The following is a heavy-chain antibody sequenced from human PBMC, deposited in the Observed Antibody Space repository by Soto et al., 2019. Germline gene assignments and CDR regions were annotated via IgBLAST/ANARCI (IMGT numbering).Heavy chain of an antibody. Sequence: SETLSLTCAVYGGSFSGYSWTWIRQPPGTGLEWIGEINRSGSTNYNPSLKSRVTISVDTSKNQFSLKLTSVTAADTALYYCARDKITGLFDYWGQGTLVTVSS. CDR2: INRSGST. D-gene: IGHD2-8*02. CDR3: ARDKITGLFDY. J-gene: IGHJ4*02. V-gene: IGHV4-34*01. CDR1: GGSFSGYS.